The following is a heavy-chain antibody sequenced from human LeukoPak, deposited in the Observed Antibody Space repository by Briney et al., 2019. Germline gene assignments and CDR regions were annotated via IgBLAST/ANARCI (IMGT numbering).Heavy chain of an antibody. V-gene: IGHV3-43*02. CDR2: IKADGSGT. D-gene: IGHD2/OR15-2a*01. CDR1: GFTIGPYA. Sequence: GGSLRLSCAASGFTIGPYAMYWVRQGTGRGLEWVSVIKADGSGTFYADSVRGRFTTSRDNSKNSLYLQMNSLTSEYTALYYCATWAFYHNLDVWGQGTTVIVSS. J-gene: IGHJ6*02. CDR3: ATWAFYHNLDV.